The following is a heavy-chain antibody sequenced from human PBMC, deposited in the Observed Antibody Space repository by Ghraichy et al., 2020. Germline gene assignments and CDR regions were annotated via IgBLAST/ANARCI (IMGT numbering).Heavy chain of an antibody. J-gene: IGHJ6*03. CDR1: GGTFSSYA. D-gene: IGHD6-13*01. CDR2: IIPIFGTA. CDR3: AGVVAAAGTGRSIAYYYYYMDV. Sequence: SVKVSCKASGGTFSSYAISWVRQAPGQGLEWMGGIIPIFGTANYAQKFQGRVTITADKSTSTAYMELSSLRSTDTAVYYCAGVVAAAGTGRSIAYYYYYMDVWGKGTTVTVSS. V-gene: IGHV1-69*06.